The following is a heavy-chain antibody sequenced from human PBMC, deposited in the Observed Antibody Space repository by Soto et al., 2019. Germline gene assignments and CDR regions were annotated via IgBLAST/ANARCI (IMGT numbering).Heavy chain of an antibody. Sequence: QVQLVQSGAEVKKPGSSVKVYCKASGGTFSSYAISWVRQAPGQGLEWMGGIIPIFGTANYAQKFQGRVPITVDEPTSTAYMELSSLRSEDRGGYYCARVPPGGYYYFDYWGQGTLVTVSP. CDR2: IIPIFGTA. V-gene: IGHV1-69*12. J-gene: IGHJ4*02. CDR3: ARVPPGGYYYFDY. D-gene: IGHD3-16*01. CDR1: GGTFSSYA.